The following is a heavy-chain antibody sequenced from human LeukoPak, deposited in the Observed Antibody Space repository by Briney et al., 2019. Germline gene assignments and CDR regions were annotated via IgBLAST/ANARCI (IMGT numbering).Heavy chain of an antibody. D-gene: IGHD5-24*01. CDR2: ISSNSSYI. CDR3: ARDPGKGYTRDGYNHP. CDR1: GFTFSSYS. J-gene: IGHJ5*02. Sequence: GGSLRLSCAASGFTFSSYSMNWVRQAPGKGLEWVSSISSNSSYIYYADSVKGRFTISRDNAKNSLYLQMNSLRAEDTAVYYCARDPGKGYTRDGYNHPWGQGTLVTVSS. V-gene: IGHV3-21*01.